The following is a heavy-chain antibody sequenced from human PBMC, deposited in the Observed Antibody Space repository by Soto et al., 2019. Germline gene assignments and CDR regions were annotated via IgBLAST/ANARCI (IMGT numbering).Heavy chain of an antibody. Sequence: PSETLSLTCAVYGGSFSGYYWSWIRQPPGKGLEWIGEINHSGSTNYNPSLKSRVTISVDTSKNQFSLKLSSVTAADTAVYYCASGGYYYYYGMDVWGQGTTVTVS. J-gene: IGHJ6*02. CDR2: INHSGST. CDR3: ASGGYYYYYGMDV. V-gene: IGHV4-34*01. CDR1: GGSFSGYY. D-gene: IGHD3-16*01.